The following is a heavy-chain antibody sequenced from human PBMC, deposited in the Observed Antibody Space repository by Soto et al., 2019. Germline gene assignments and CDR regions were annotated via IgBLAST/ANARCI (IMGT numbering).Heavy chain of an antibody. CDR2: IYAGTIT. CDR3: ARIPYDNSGTIFDY. CDR1: GITVSSYY. J-gene: IGHJ4*02. D-gene: IGHD3-22*01. Sequence: VGSLRLSCAVSGITVSSYYMSWVRQAAGKGLEWVSVIYAGTITYYADSVKGRFTIYRDNSKNTLNLEMNSLRVEDTAVYYCARIPYDNSGTIFDYWGQGTLVTVSS. V-gene: IGHV3-53*01.